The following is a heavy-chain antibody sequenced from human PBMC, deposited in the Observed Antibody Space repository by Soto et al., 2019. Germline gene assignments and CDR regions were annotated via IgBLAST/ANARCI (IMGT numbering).Heavy chain of an antibody. CDR1: GYTFTHYY. CDR2: INPASGST. CDR3: ARDLAAGDH. Sequence: QVQLVQSGAEVTKPGASVKLSCRTSGYTFTHYYIHWVRQAPGQGLEWLAIINPASGSTNYAQDFQGRVTLTMDTSTTTVYVELSDLRAEDTAIFYCARDLAAGDHWGQGTLVTVSS. J-gene: IGHJ4*02. V-gene: IGHV1-46*01. D-gene: IGHD6-13*01.